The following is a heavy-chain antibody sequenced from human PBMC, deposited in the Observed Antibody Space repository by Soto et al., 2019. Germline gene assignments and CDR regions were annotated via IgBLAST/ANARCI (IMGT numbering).Heavy chain of an antibody. D-gene: IGHD6-13*01. J-gene: IGHJ4*02. CDR1: GGSISSYS. CDR3: ARVRSAAAGTGNREN. CDR2: IYYSGST. V-gene: IGHV4-59*08. Sequence: QVQLQESGPGLVKPSETLSLTCTVSGGSISSYSWSWIRQPPGKGLEWIVYIYYSGSTNYNPTLKGRVTTTVDTRKKQYALKLRSVTATDKAVYYCARVRSAAAGTGNRENWGQGTLVTVSS.